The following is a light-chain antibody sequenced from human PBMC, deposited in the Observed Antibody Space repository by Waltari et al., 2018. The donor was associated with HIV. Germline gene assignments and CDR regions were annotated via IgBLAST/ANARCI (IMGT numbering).Light chain of an antibody. CDR1: EGISNH. Sequence: AIRMTKSPSSVSASKGDRVTIPCRASEGISNHLAWYRQYPGKAPQVLSYGASELQSGVPSRFGGTTSGTNFTLTISCLQSEDFATYFCHQYSSFPRTFGQGTKVE. CDR3: HQYSSFPRT. CDR2: GAS. V-gene: IGKV1-8*01. J-gene: IGKJ1*01.